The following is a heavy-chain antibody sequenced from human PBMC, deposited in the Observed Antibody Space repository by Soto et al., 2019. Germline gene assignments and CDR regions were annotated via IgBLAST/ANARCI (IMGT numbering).Heavy chain of an antibody. V-gene: IGHV4-59*08. CDR3: ARRLWEREGYVMDV. CDR1: GGSISSYY. CDR2: IYYSDST. D-gene: IGHD1-26*01. Sequence: QVQLQESGPGLVKPSETLSLTCTVSGGSISSYYWCWIRQAPGKGLQCIGYIYYSDSTKYTPSLKSRVTIAVDTSRNQFSLTLNSVTAEDTAGYYCARRLWEREGYVMDVWGQGTTVTVSS. J-gene: IGHJ6*02.